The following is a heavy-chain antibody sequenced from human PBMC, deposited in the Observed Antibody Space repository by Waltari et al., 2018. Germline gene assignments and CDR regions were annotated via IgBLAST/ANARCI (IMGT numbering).Heavy chain of an antibody. V-gene: IGHV4-59*01. CDR2: IYYSGST. J-gene: IGHJ4*02. D-gene: IGHD3-9*01. CDR3: AREDYDILTGYYVDY. Sequence: QVQLQESGPGLVKPSETLSLTCTVAGGPISSYYWSWIRQPPGKGLEWIGYIYYSGSTNYNPSLKSRVTISVDTSKNQFSLKLSSVTAADTAVYYCAREDYDILTGYYVDYWGQGTLVTVSS. CDR1: GGPISSYY.